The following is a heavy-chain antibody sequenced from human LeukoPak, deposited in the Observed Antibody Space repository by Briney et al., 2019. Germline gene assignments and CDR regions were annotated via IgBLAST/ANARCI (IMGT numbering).Heavy chain of an antibody. CDR2: INQGGSEK. J-gene: IGHJ4*02. CDR3: ARDVGDL. CDR1: GFTLSTYW. Sequence: PVGSLRLSCAPSGFTLSTYWMGWVRQAPGKGLEWLANINQGGSEKYYVDSVKGRFTISRDNAKNSLFLQMNSLRAEGTAVYYCARDVGDLWGQGTLVTVSS. D-gene: IGHD2-21*02. V-gene: IGHV3-7*01.